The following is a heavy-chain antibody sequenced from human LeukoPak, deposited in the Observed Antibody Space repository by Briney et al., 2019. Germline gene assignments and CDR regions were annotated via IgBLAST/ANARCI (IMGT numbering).Heavy chain of an antibody. CDR1: GFTFSNYG. Sequence: GSLRLSCAASGFTFSNYGMSWVRQAPGKGLEWVSSISGSGDSTYYADSVKGRSAISRDNSKNTLYLQMDSLRVEDTAVYHCAKTNGYYDYWGRGTLVTVSS. D-gene: IGHD3-22*01. V-gene: IGHV3-23*01. CDR3: AKTNGYYDY. CDR2: ISGSGDST. J-gene: IGHJ4*02.